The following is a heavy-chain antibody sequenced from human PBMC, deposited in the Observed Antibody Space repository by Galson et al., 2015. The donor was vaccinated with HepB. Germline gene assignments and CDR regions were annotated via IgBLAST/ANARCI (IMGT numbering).Heavy chain of an antibody. V-gene: IGHV3-48*02. D-gene: IGHD3-22*01. J-gene: IGHJ2*01. CDR1: GFDFSRYS. CDR2: ISTSRSTI. CDR3: ARSERSEFYYDSSGYWHSDWYFDL. Sequence: SLRLSCAASGFDFSRYSINWVRQAPGKGLEWVSYISTSRSTIYYADSVKGRFTISRDNAKNSLYLQMNSLRDEDTAVYYCARSERSEFYYDSSGYWHSDWYFDLWGRGTLVTVSS.